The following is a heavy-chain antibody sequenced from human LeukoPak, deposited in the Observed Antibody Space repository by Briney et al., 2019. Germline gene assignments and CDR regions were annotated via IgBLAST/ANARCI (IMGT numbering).Heavy chain of an antibody. Sequence: GGSLRLSCAASGFTFSSYSMNWVRQAPGKGLEWVSSISSSSSYIYYADSVKGRFTISRDNAKNSLYLQMNSLRAEDTAVYYCARATRVAVGAFDIWGQGTMVTVSS. CDR2: ISSSSSYI. CDR3: ARATRVAVGAFDI. D-gene: IGHD6-19*01. J-gene: IGHJ3*02. V-gene: IGHV3-21*01. CDR1: GFTFSSYS.